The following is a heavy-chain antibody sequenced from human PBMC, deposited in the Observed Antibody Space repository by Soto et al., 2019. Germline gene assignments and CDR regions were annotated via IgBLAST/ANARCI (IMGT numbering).Heavy chain of an antibody. CDR1: GFPFSSCA. CDR2: TIDSGGST. J-gene: IGHJ6*02. V-gene: IGHV3-23*01. CDR3: AKGRSYYYYYGVDV. Sequence: GGSLRLSCAASGFPFSSCAMGWVRQAPGKGLEWVSDTIDSGGSTYYADSVKGRFTISRDNSKSTLYLQMNSLRAEDTALYYCAKGRSYYYYYGVDVWGQGTTVTVSS.